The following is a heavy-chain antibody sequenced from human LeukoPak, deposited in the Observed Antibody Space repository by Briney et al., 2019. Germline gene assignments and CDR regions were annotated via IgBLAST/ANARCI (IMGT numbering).Heavy chain of an antibody. CDR3: ARGVSGSSVFGY. J-gene: IGHJ4*02. CDR1: GGSFSGYY. CDR2: INHSGNT. Sequence: SETLSLTCAVYGGSFSGYYWSWIRQPPGKGLEWIGEINHSGNTNYNPSLKGRVTISVGTSMNQFSLKLSSVTAADTAVYYCARGVSGSSVFGYWGQGTLVTVSS. V-gene: IGHV4-34*01. D-gene: IGHD1-26*01.